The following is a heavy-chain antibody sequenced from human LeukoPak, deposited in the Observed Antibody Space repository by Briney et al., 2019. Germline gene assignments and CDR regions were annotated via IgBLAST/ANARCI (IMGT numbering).Heavy chain of an antibody. CDR3: ASLGDSIY. J-gene: IGHJ4*02. Sequence: PGGSLRLACAASGYTFTDYDMHWVRQATGGGLEWVSSIGKAGDTYYADSVKGRFTISRENANNHFYLQMNSLRAGDTAVYFCASLGDSIYWGQGTLVTVSS. CDR2: IGKAGDT. V-gene: IGHV3-13*01. CDR1: GYTFTDYD. D-gene: IGHD1-26*01.